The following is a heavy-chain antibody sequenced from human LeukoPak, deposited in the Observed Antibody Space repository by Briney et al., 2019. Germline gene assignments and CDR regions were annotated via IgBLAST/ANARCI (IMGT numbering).Heavy chain of an antibody. J-gene: IGHJ4*02. Sequence: GGSLRLSCTASGFALGSFAMAWVRQAPGKGLEGVAAIGSDGDRVHEDSVKGRFTISRDNSKSTLYLQMDNLRVEDTAVYFCAKSAGAATTYFDSWGQGALVTVSS. D-gene: IGHD6-25*01. CDR2: IGSDGDR. CDR3: AKSAGAATTYFDS. CDR1: GFALGSFA. V-gene: IGHV3-23*01.